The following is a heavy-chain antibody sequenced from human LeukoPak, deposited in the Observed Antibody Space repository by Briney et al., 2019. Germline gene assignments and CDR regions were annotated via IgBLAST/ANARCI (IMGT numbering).Heavy chain of an antibody. CDR2: TYTGGNS. D-gene: IGHD1-26*01. Sequence: PGGSLRLSCAASGLTFSSYAMSWVRQAPGKGLEWVSVTYTGGNSYYADSVKGRFTISRDNSKNTLYLQMNSLRAEDTAIYYCARDRAYSFDYWGQGALVTVSS. CDR3: ARDRAYSFDY. V-gene: IGHV3-53*01. J-gene: IGHJ4*02. CDR1: GLTFSSYA.